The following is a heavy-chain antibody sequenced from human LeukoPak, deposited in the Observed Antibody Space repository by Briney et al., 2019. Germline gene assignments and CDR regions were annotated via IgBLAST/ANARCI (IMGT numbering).Heavy chain of an antibody. D-gene: IGHD3-10*01. Sequence: GGSLRLSCAASGFTFSSYGMSWVRQAPGKGLEWVSAISGSGGSTYYADSVKGRFTISRDNSKNTLYLQMNSLRAEDTAVYYCAKDLAWGPGSYTDAFDIWGQGTMVTVSS. CDR2: ISGSGGST. V-gene: IGHV3-23*01. CDR1: GFTFSSYG. J-gene: IGHJ3*02. CDR3: AKDLAWGPGSYTDAFDI.